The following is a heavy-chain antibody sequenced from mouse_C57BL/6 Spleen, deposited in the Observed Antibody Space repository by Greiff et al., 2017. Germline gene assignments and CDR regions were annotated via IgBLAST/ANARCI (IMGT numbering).Heavy chain of an antibody. D-gene: IGHD2-3*01. V-gene: IGHV5-17*01. J-gene: IGHJ4*01. CDR1: GFTFSDYG. CDR2: ISSGSSTI. Sequence: DVHLVESGGGLVKPGGSLKLSCAASGFTFSDYGMHWVRQAPEKGLEWVAYISSGSSTIYYADTVKGRFTISRDNAKNTLFLQMTSLRSEDTAMYYCARGDRWSPYGMDYWGQGTSVTVSS. CDR3: ARGDRWSPYGMDY.